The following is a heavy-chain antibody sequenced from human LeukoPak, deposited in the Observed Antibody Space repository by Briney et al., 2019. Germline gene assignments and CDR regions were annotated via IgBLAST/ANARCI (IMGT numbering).Heavy chain of an antibody. D-gene: IGHD3-3*01. J-gene: IGHJ5*02. V-gene: IGHV4-39*07. CDR1: GGSISSSSYY. Sequence: PSETLSLTCTVSGGSISSSSYYWGWIRQPPGKGLEWIGSIYYSGSTYYNPSLKSRVTISVDTSKNQFSLKLSSVTAADTAVYYCARDLDDFWSGYSPRDRPHWLDPWGQGTLVTVSS. CDR2: IYYSGST. CDR3: ARDLDDFWSGYSPRDRPHWLDP.